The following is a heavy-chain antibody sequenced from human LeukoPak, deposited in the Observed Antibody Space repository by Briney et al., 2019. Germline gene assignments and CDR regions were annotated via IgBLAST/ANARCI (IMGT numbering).Heavy chain of an antibody. Sequence: GGSLRLSCAASGFTFSSYSMNWVRQAPGKGLEWVAVIWYDGSNKYYADSVKGRFTISRDNSKNTLYLQMNSLRAEDTAVYYCARDDLGTIDIWGQGTMVTVSS. CDR3: ARDDLGTIDI. J-gene: IGHJ3*02. CDR1: GFTFSSYS. CDR2: IWYDGSNK. V-gene: IGHV3-33*08.